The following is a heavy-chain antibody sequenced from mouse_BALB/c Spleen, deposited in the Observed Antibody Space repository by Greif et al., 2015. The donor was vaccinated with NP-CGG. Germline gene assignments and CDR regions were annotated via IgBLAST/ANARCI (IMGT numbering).Heavy chain of an antibody. D-gene: IGHD2-3*01. CDR1: GFSLSTSGMG. Sequence: QVTLKECGPGILQPSQTLSLPCSFSGFSLSTSGMGVSWIRQPSGKGLEWLAHIYWDDDERYNPSLKSRLTISKDTSSNQVFLKITSVDTADTATYYCASFFYERRAWFAYWGQGTLVTVSA. CDR3: ASFFYERRAWFAY. CDR2: IYWDDDE. V-gene: IGHV8-12*01. J-gene: IGHJ3*01.